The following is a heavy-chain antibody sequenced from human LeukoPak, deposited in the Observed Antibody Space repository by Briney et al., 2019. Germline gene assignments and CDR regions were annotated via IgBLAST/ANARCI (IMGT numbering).Heavy chain of an antibody. V-gene: IGHV3-48*03. CDR3: ARAGRYFDY. J-gene: IGHJ4*02. CDR2: ISSSGSTI. Sequence: GGSLRLSCVASGFTFNSYEMNWVRQAPGKGLEWVSFISSSGSTIYYADSVKGRFTISRDNAKNSLYLQMNSLRAEDTAIYYCARAGRYFDYWGQGTLVTVSS. CDR1: GFTFNSYE.